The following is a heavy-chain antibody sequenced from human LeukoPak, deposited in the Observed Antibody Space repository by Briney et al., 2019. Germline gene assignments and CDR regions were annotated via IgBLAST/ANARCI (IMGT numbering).Heavy chain of an antibody. CDR2: INPNSGGT. CDR1: GYTFTGYY. V-gene: IGHV1-2*02. D-gene: IGHD6-19*01. CDR3: ARTQAYSSGWDLYY. Sequence: GASVKVSCKASGYTFTGYYMHWVRQAPGQGLEWMGWINPNSGGTNYAEKFQGRVTMTRDTSISTAYMELSRLRSEDTAVYYCARTQAYSSGWDLYYWGQGTLVTVSS. J-gene: IGHJ4*02.